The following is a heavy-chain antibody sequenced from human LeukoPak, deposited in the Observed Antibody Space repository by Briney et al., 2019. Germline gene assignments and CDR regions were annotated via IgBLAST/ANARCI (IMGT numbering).Heavy chain of an antibody. D-gene: IGHD3-3*01. V-gene: IGHV3-74*01. CDR1: GFTFSSYW. J-gene: IGHJ6*02. Sequence: PGGSLRLSCAASGFTFSSYWMHWVRQAPGKGLVWVSRINSDGSSTSYADSVKGRFTISRDNAKNTLYLQMNSLRAEDTAVYYCARVYYDSWSGYYNYYGMDVWGQGTTVTVSS. CDR2: INSDGSST. CDR3: ARVYYDSWSGYYNYYGMDV.